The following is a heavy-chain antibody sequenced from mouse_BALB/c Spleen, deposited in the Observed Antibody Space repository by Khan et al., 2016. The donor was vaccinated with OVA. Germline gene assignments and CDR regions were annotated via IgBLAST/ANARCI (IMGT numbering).Heavy chain of an antibody. V-gene: IGHV9-3-1*01. J-gene: IGHJ4*01. CDR1: GYTFTNYG. CDR3: ARSLFNRPYYYAMDY. CDR2: IHTYTGEP. Sequence: QIQLVQSGPELKKPGETVKISCKASGYTFTNYGMNWVKQAPGRGFKWMGWIHTYTGEPTYADDFKGRFAFSLETSASTAFLQINNLKNEDTATYCCARSLFNRPYYYAMDYWGQGTSVTVSS.